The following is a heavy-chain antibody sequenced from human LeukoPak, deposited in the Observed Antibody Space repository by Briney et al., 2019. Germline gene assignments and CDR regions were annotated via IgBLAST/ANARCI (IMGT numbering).Heavy chain of an antibody. CDR3: ARGGAVPPTLLTGDWGCFDY. Sequence: SVKVSCKASGGTFSSYAISWVRQAPGQGLEWMRGIIPIFGTANYAQKFQGRVTITTDESTSTAYMELSSLRSEDTAVYYCARGGAVPPTLLTGDWGCFDYWGQGTLVTVSS. V-gene: IGHV1-69*05. CDR2: IIPIFGTA. CDR1: GGTFSSYA. J-gene: IGHJ4*02. D-gene: IGHD7-27*01.